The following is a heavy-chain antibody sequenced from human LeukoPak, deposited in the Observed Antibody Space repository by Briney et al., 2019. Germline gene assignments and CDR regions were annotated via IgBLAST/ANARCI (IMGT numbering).Heavy chain of an antibody. D-gene: IGHD4-17*01. CDR3: ARDLLKNDYGNAFDI. Sequence: GESLRLSCAASGFIFSNYWMSWVRQAPGKGLEWVAKINEGGSEKHYVDSVKGRFTISRDNAKNSLYLEMNGLRAEDTAVYYCARDLLKNDYGNAFDIWGQGTMVT. J-gene: IGHJ3*02. CDR2: INEGGSEK. CDR1: GFIFSNYW. V-gene: IGHV3-7*01.